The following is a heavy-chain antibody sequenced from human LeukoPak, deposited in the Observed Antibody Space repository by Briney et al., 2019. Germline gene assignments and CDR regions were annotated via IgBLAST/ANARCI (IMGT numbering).Heavy chain of an antibody. CDR2: IHHQKNRRRSP. Sequence: SETLSLTCAVYGGSFSGYFWTWIRQPPGKGLEWIGEIHHQKNRRRSPDYNPSLKSRVTISVDTSKNQFSLKLSSVTAADTAVYYCARPGGAAADPYAFDIWGQGTMVTVSS. V-gene: IGHV4-34*01. CDR1: GGSFSGYF. J-gene: IGHJ3*02. CDR3: ARPGGAAADPYAFDI. D-gene: IGHD6-13*01.